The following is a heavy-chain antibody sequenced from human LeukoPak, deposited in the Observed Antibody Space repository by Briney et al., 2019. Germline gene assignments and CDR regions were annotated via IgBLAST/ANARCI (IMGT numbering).Heavy chain of an antibody. J-gene: IGHJ4*02. CDR2: IYYSGST. CDR1: GGSINSYY. V-gene: IGHV4-59*01. CDR3: ARVVVITTTIYYFDY. Sequence: SETLSLTCTVSGGSINSYYWSWIRQPPGKGLEWIGFIYYSGSTNYNPSLKSRVTISVDTSKNQFSLKLSSVTAADTAVYYCARVVVITTTIYYFDYWGQGTLVTVSS. D-gene: IGHD3-22*01.